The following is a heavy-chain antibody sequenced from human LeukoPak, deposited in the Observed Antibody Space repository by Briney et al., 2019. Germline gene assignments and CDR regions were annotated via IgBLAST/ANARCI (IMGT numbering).Heavy chain of an antibody. J-gene: IGHJ5*02. CDR1: GGTFSSYA. CDR2: IIPIFGTA. V-gene: IGHV1-69*13. CDR3: ARDWGYCSSTSCYWGVLDNWFDP. Sequence: SVKVSCKASGGTFSSYAISWVRQAPGQGLEWMGGIIPIFGTANYAQKFQGRVTITADESTSTAYMELRSLRSDDTAVYYCARDWGYCSSTSCYWGVLDNWFDPWGQGTLVTVSS. D-gene: IGHD2-2*01.